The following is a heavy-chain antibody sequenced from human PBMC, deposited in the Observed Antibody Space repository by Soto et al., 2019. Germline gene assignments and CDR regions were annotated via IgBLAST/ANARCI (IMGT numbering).Heavy chain of an antibody. CDR2: INAGNGNT. Sequence: ASVKVSCKASGYTFTSYAMHWVRQAPGQRLEWMGWINAGNGNTKYSQKFQGRVTITRDTSASTAYMELSSLRSEDTAVYYCARAGGGYCSGGSCQENYYYYYYMDVWGKGPTVTVSS. CDR1: GYTFTSYA. D-gene: IGHD2-15*01. J-gene: IGHJ6*03. V-gene: IGHV1-3*01. CDR3: ARAGGGYCSGGSCQENYYYYYYMDV.